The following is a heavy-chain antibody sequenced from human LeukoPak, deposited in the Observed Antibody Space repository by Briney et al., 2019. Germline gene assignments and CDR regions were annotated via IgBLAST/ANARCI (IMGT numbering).Heavy chain of an antibody. Sequence: SETLSLTCTVSGGPISSYYWSWIRQPPGKGLEWIGYIYTSGSTNYNPSLKSRVTISVDTSKNQFSLKLSSVTAADTAVYYCARQGYYDSSGYYFLFDPWGQGTLVTVSS. D-gene: IGHD3-22*01. J-gene: IGHJ5*02. V-gene: IGHV4-4*09. CDR3: ARQGYYDSSGYYFLFDP. CDR1: GGPISSYY. CDR2: IYTSGST.